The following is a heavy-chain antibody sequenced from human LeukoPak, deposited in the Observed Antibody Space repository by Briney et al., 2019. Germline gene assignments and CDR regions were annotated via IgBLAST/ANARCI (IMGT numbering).Heavy chain of an antibody. CDR3: AKDGSWGDYYFYFYMDV. CDR2: ISGSGYYT. CDR1: GFTFGSFA. Sequence: GGSLRLSCEASGFTFGSFAMSWVRQAPGKGLEWVSGISGSGYYTYYADSVKGRFTISRDDSKNTLYIEMNSLRAEDTAGYYCAKDGSWGDYYFYFYMDVWGKGTTVTVSS. J-gene: IGHJ6*03. V-gene: IGHV3-23*01. D-gene: IGHD3-10*01.